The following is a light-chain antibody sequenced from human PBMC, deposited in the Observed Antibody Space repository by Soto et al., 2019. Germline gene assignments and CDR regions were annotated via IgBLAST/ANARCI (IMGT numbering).Light chain of an antibody. CDR3: HQNNSWPLT. J-gene: IGKJ4*02. V-gene: IGKV1-9*01. Sequence: EIPLTQSPSSLSASLGDRVTISCRACQCLSSYLAWYQQKPGKAPDLLIYSASTLQSGVPSRFSGSGSGTDFTLTISSLQPEDFATYYCHQNNSWPLTFGGGTKVDIK. CDR1: QCLSSY. CDR2: SAS.